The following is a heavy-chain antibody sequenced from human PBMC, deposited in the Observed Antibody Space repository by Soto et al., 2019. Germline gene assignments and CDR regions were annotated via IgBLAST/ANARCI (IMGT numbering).Heavy chain of an antibody. CDR2: IDGSGTTK. CDR3: ARGFGRFNY. J-gene: IGHJ4*02. Sequence: EVQLLESGGGLVQPGGSLRLSCGVSGFTFNDFEMNWVRQAPGKGLEWLAYIDGSGTTKKYADSVRGRFTISRDNPNNSLFLQMSSLSAADTAIYYCARGFGRFNYWGQGTRVYVSS. D-gene: IGHD3-10*01. CDR1: GFTFNDFE. V-gene: IGHV3-48*03.